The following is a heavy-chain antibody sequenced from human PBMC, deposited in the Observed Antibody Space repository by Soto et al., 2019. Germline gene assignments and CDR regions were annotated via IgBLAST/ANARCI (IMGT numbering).Heavy chain of an antibody. CDR2: INTSGST. CDR3: ARDYGVSNILDY. CDR1: GCSIGTYY. V-gene: IGHV4-4*07. J-gene: IGHJ4*02. D-gene: IGHD3-10*01. Sequence: PSETLSLTCTFSGCSIGTYYWNWIRQPAGKGLEWIGRINTSGSTNYNPSLKSRVSMSVDTSKNQFSLKLSSVTAADTAIYYCARDYGVSNILDYWGQGTLVTVSS.